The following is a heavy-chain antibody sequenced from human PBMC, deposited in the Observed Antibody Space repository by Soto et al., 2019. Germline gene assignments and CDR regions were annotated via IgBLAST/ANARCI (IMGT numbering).Heavy chain of an antibody. V-gene: IGHV4-4*07. J-gene: IGHJ4*02. CDR3: ATGGTYFDY. CDR1: GLSIISYY. CDR2: IHTSGSP. Sequence: EXLVLTCKIFGLSIISYYCNWIRQAAGKGLEWIGRIHTSGSPNYNPSLKSRVTMSADTSKNQFSLKLTSVTAADTAVYYCATGGTYFDYWGQGTLVTVSS.